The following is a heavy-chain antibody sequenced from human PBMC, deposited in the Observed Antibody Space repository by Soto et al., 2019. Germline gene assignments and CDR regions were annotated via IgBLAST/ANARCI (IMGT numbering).Heavy chain of an antibody. CDR2: IKSKTDGGTT. V-gene: IGHV3-15*07. D-gene: IGHD3-22*01. CDR1: GFTFSNAW. J-gene: IGHJ4*02. CDR3: TTDQEHNYDFDN. Sequence: EVQLVESGGGLVKPGGSLRLSCAASGFTFSNAWMNWVRQAPGKGLEWVGRIKSKTDGGTTDYAAPVKGRFTISRDDSKNTLSLQMSSLKTEDTAVYYRTTDQEHNYDFDNWGQGTLVTVSS.